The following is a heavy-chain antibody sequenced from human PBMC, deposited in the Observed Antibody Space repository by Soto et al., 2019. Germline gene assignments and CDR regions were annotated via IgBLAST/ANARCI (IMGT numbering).Heavy chain of an antibody. D-gene: IGHD4-17*01. CDR2: MNPNSGNT. V-gene: IGHV1-8*01. CDR3: ARSYGDYVEFDY. J-gene: IGHJ4*02. Sequence: ASVKVSCKASGYTFTSYDINWVRQATGQGLGWMGWMNPNSGNTGYAQKFQGRVTMTRNTSISTAYMELSSLRSEDTAVYYCARSYGDYVEFDYWGQGTLVTVSS. CDR1: GYTFTSYD.